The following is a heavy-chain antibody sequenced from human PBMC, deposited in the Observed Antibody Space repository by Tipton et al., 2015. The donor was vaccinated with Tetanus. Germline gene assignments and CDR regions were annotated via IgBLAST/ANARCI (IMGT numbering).Heavy chain of an antibody. D-gene: IGHD2-2*01. V-gene: IGHV3-23*01. CDR2: ISGSGGST. CDR1: GFTFSSYA. CDR3: AEAGLDIVVEPVAIHFDY. J-gene: IGHJ4*02. Sequence: SLRLSCAASGFTFSSYAMSWVRQAPGKGLEWVSGISGSGGSTYYGDSVKGRSTISRDNSKNTLYLQMNSLRDEDTAVYYCAEAGLDIVVEPVAIHFDYWGQGTLVTVSS.